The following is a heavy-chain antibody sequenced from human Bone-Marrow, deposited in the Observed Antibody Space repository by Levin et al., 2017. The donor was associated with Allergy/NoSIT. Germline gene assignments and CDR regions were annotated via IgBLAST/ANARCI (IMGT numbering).Heavy chain of an antibody. J-gene: IGHJ3*02. D-gene: IGHD3-22*01. CDR1: GYTFTGYY. CDR3: ARGYYDSTGYYYPRPRGAFAI. Sequence: ASVKVSCKTSGYTFTGYYLHWVRQAPGQGLEWMGWILPSSDDTNYAQKFQGRVTLTTDTSITTAYMELTTLRSDDTAVYYCARGYYDSTGYYYPRPRGAFAIWGQGTMVTVSS. V-gene: IGHV1-2*02. CDR2: ILPSSDDT.